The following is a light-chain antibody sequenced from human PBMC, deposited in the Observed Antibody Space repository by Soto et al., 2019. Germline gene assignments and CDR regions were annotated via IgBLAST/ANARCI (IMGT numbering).Light chain of an antibody. CDR1: ENIVRY. Sequence: DIQKTPSPSSQFASAGARVTITCRASENIVRYLYWCQQKPGTAPNLLSYVASNLHSGVPSRFSGSGSGTDFTLTINNLQPEDFATYYYKQTYSIPRTFGQGTKLEIK. V-gene: IGKV1-39*01. CDR3: KQTYSIPRT. J-gene: IGKJ2*02. CDR2: VAS.